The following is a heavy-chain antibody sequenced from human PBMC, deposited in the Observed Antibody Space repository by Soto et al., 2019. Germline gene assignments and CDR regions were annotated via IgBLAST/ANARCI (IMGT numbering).Heavy chain of an antibody. Sequence: EVQLVESGGGLVQPGGSLRLSCAASGFTFSSYDMHWVHQATGKGLEWVSAIGTAGDTYYPGSVKGRFTISRENAKNSLYLQMNSLRAGDTAVYYCARDLLALSRDRVAGRYYWGQGTLVTVSS. CDR1: GFTFSSYD. D-gene: IGHD6-19*01. CDR3: ARDLLALSRDRVAGRYY. V-gene: IGHV3-13*01. J-gene: IGHJ4*02. CDR2: IGTAGDT.